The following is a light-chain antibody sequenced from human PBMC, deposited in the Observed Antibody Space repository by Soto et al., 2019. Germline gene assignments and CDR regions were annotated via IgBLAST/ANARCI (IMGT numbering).Light chain of an antibody. CDR3: QQTYSTPIT. CDR2: TSF. V-gene: IGKV1-39*01. Sequence: DIQMTQSPSSLSASVGDRVTITGRASHNIGTFLNWYQQKPGEAPNLLIHTSFTLYSGVPSRFSGTGSGTDFTLTISSLQPEDFVTYYCQQTYSTPITFGQGTRLEIK. J-gene: IGKJ5*01. CDR1: HNIGTF.